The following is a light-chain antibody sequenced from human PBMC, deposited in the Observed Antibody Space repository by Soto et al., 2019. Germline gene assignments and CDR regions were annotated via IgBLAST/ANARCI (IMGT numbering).Light chain of an antibody. CDR1: RSISSY. J-gene: IGKJ4*01. CDR3: HQSYSTPLT. CDR2: AAS. V-gene: IGKV1-39*01. Sequence: DIQMTQSPSSLSASVGDRVTVTCRASRSISSYLNWYHQKPGKAPNLLIYAASSLQGGVPSRFSGSGSGTDFTLTISSLQPEDCATYYCHQSYSTPLTFGGGTKVDIK.